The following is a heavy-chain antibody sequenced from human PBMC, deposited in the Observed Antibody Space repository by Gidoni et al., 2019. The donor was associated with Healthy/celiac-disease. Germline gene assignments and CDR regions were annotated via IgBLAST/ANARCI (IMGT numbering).Heavy chain of an antibody. CDR3: AASPDYYDSRPRSNWFDP. CDR2: IVVGSGNT. Sequence: QMQLVQSGPEVKKPGTSVKVSCKASGFTFTSSAMQWVRQARGQRLEWIGWIVVGSGNTNYAQKFQERVTITRDMSTSTAYMELSSLRSEDTAVYYCAASPDYYDSRPRSNWFDPWGQGTLVTVSS. D-gene: IGHD3-22*01. CDR1: GFTFTSSA. J-gene: IGHJ5*02. V-gene: IGHV1-58*02.